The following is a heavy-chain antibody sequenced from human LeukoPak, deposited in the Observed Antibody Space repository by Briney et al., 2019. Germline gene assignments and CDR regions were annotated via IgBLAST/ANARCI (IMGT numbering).Heavy chain of an antibody. J-gene: IGHJ5*02. CDR1: GGTFSSYA. D-gene: IGHD2-2*02. CDR2: IIPIFGTA. V-gene: IGHV1-69*13. Sequence: GASVKVSCKASGGTFSSYAISWVRQAPGQGLEWMGGIIPIFGTANYAQKFQGRVTITADESTSTAYMELSSLRSEDTAVYYCARLPYEEYCSSTSCYTGWFDPWGQGTLVTVSS. CDR3: ARLPYEEYCSSTSCYTGWFDP.